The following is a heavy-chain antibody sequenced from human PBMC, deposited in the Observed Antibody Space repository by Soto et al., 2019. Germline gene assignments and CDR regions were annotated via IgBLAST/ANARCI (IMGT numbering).Heavy chain of an antibody. CDR3: AIGRRWYSSSWERHY. D-gene: IGHD6-13*01. CDR1: GFTFPTYW. Sequence: GGSLRLACAVSGFTFPTYWMTWVRQAPGKGLEWVANISPDGSAIQYAVSVEGRFTISRDNAKNTVDLQMTDLRAEDTAVYYCAIGRRWYSSSWERHYSGQATLVTVSS. V-gene: IGHV3-7*01. CDR2: ISPDGSAI. J-gene: IGHJ4*02.